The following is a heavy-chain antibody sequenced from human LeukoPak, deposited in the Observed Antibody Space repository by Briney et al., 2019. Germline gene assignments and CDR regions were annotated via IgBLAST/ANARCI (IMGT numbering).Heavy chain of an antibody. CDR3: ASLHHDFWSGLNDY. D-gene: IGHD3-3*01. CDR1: GGSISSSSYY. V-gene: IGHV4-39*01. J-gene: IGHJ4*02. Sequence: PSETLSLTCTVSGGSISSSSYYWGWIRQPPGKGLEWFGSIYYSGSTYYNPSLKSRVTLSLDTSKNQFYLKLSSVTAADTAVFYCASLHHDFWSGLNDYWGQGTLVTVSS. CDR2: IYYSGST.